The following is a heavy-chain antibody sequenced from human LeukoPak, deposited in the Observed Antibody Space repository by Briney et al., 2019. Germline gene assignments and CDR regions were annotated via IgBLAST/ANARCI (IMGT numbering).Heavy chain of an antibody. CDR2: IYYSGST. D-gene: IGHD3-9*01. CDR3: AXXXXXXXXFXXEFXY. Sequence: PSETLSLTCTVSGGSIRSSSYYWGGIRQPQGKGLEWIGSIYYSGSTNNNPSSKSRITISVEKAKNALNQKLRAVTAEGTDIEYCAXXXXXXXXFXXEFXYWGQGTLVXVSS. CDR1: GGSIRSSSYY. J-gene: IGHJ4*02. V-gene: IGHV4-39*01.